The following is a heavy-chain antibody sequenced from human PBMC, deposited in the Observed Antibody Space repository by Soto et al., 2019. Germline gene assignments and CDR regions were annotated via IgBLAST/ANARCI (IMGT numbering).Heavy chain of an antibody. D-gene: IGHD2-21*01. CDR2: IYYSGRT. J-gene: IGHJ4*02. Sequence: TLSLTCAVAGCYISSGGYFWSWIRQNPGKGLEWIGNIYYSGRTYYSPSLKSRVTISVDTSKNQFSLKLSSVTAADTAVYYCARFAKEENPKVGSWYYFDYWGQGTRVTVSS. CDR3: ARFAKEENPKVGSWYYFDY. CDR1: GCYISSGGYF. V-gene: IGHV4-31*11.